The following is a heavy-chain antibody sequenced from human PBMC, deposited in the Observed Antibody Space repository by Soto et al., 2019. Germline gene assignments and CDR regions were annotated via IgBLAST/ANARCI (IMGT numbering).Heavy chain of an antibody. V-gene: IGHV4-39*01. CDR1: GGSLSTSRSY. CDR3: ARQPTTGDTDLWFDP. J-gene: IGHJ5*02. D-gene: IGHD2-21*01. CDR2: IFYSGST. Sequence: PSETLSLTCNVSGGSLSTSRSYWAWIRQPPGKGLEWLANIFYSGSTYYNPSLASRVTVSVDTSKNEFSLKLRSVTAADTAVYYCARQPTTGDTDLWFDPWGQGTLVTVSS.